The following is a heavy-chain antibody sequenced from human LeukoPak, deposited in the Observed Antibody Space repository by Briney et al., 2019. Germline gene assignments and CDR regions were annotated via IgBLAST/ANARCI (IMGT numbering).Heavy chain of an antibody. CDR3: SRPVGATYYFDY. J-gene: IGHJ4*02. CDR1: GFIFGDYA. D-gene: IGHD1-26*01. CDR2: IRSETYGGTT. Sequence: GGSLRLSCKASGFIFGDYAMSWFRQAPGKWLEWVGFIRSETYGGTTEYAASVRGRFTISRDDSKSIAYLQMNSLKTEDTALYYCSRPVGATYYFDYWGQGTLVTVSS. V-gene: IGHV3-49*03.